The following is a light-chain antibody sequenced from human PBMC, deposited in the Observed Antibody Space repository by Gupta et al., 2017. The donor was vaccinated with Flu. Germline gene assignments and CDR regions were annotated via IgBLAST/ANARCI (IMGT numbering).Light chain of an antibody. CDR1: SSDVGGYNY. CDR3: SSYTSSSTDVV. V-gene: IGLV2-14*01. Sequence: SSDVGGYNYVSWYQQHPGKAPKLMIYEVSNRPSGVSNRFSGSKSGNTASLTISGLQAEDEADYYCSSYTSSSTDVVFGGGTKLTVL. J-gene: IGLJ2*01. CDR2: EVS.